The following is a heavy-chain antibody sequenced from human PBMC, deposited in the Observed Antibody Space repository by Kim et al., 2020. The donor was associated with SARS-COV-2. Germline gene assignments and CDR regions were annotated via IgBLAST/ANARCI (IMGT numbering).Heavy chain of an antibody. CDR1: GGSISSYY. D-gene: IGHD5-18*01. CDR3: ARGRVGTAMAPENGMDV. Sequence: SETLSLICTVSGGSISSYYWSWIRQPPGKGLEWIGYIYYSGSTNYNPSLKSRVTISVDTSKNQFSLKLSSVTAADTAVYYCARGRVGTAMAPENGMDVWG. V-gene: IGHV4-59*08. CDR2: IYYSGST. J-gene: IGHJ6*01.